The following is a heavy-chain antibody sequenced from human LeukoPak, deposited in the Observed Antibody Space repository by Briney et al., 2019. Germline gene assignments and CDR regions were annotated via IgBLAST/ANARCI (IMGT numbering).Heavy chain of an antibody. CDR1: GFTFDDYA. J-gene: IGHJ4*02. CDR2: ISWNSGSI. V-gene: IGHV3-9*01. D-gene: IGHD2-21*02. Sequence: PGGSLRLSCAASGFTFDDYAMHWVRQAPGKGLEWVSGISWNSGSIGYADSVKGRFTISRDNAKNSLYLQMNSLRAEVTAVYYCAKDRLFCGGDCRRLAYYFDYWGQGTLVTVSS. CDR3: AKDRLFCGGDCRRLAYYFDY.